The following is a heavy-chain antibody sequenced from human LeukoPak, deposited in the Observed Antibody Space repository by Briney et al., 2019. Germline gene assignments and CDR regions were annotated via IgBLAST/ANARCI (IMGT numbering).Heavy chain of an antibody. J-gene: IGHJ4*02. CDR2: IYYSGST. V-gene: IGHV4-59*01. Sequence: PSEALSLTCTVSGGSISSYYWSWIRQPPGKGLEWIEYIYYSGSTNYNPSLKSRVTISVDTSKNQFSLKLSSVTAADTAVYYCARFAPGQWLVDYWGQGTLVTVSS. D-gene: IGHD6-19*01. CDR3: ARFAPGQWLVDY. CDR1: GGSISSYY.